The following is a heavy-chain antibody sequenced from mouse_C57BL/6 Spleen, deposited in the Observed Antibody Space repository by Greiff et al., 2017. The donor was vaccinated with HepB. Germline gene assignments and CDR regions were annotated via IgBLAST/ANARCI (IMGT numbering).Heavy chain of an antibody. V-gene: IGHV5-17*01. D-gene: IGHD2-14*01. CDR3: ARPYRAMDY. CDR2: ISSGSSTI. CDR1: RFTFSDYG. J-gene: IGHJ4*01. Sequence: EVKLVESGGGLVKPGGSLKLSCAASRFTFSDYGMHWVRQAPEKGLEWVAYISSGSSTIYYADTVKGRFTISRDNAKNTLFLQMTSLRSEDTAMYYCARPYRAMDYWGQGTSVTVSS.